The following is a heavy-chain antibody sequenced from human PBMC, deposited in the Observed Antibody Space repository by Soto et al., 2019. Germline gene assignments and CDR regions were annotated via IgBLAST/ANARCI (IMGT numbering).Heavy chain of an antibody. J-gene: IGHJ3*02. D-gene: IGHD1-26*01. CDR3: XRVGVKSDAFDI. CDR1: GFTFSSYT. Sequence: PGGSLRLSCAASGFTFSSYTMNWVRQDPEKGLDWLSYISSSSNTLYYADSVKGRFTTSRDNAKNSLYLDMNSLRDEDTAVYYCXRVGVKSDAFDIWGQGTMVTVSS. CDR2: ISSSSNTL. V-gene: IGHV3-48*02.